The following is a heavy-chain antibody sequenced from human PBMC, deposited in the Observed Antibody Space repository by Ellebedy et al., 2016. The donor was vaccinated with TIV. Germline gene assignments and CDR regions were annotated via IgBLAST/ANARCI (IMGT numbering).Heavy chain of an antibody. CDR2: INPSGGST. J-gene: IGHJ4*02. CDR3: ARDLPYYYGSGSYAH. Sequence: ASVKVSXXASGYTFTSYDMHWVRQAPGQGLEWMGIINPSGGSTSYAQKFQGRVTMTRDTSTSTVCMELSSLRSEDTAVYYCARDLPYYYGSGSYAHWGQGTLVTVSS. V-gene: IGHV1-46*01. D-gene: IGHD3-10*01. CDR1: GYTFTSYD.